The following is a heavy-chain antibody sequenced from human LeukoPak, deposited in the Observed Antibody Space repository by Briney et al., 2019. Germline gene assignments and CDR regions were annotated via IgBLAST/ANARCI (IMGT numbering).Heavy chain of an antibody. CDR2: INQDGSEK. D-gene: IGHD6-19*01. CDR3: GGGGGGDGSGWSTTDY. J-gene: IGHJ4*02. Sequence: GGSLRLSCAASGFTFSTYWMSWVRQAPGKGLEWVANINQDGSEKYDVDSAKGRFTISRDNAKNSLYLQMNSLRVEDTAMYYCGGGGGGDGSGWSTTDYWGQGTRVTISS. CDR1: GFTFSTYW. V-gene: IGHV3-7*01.